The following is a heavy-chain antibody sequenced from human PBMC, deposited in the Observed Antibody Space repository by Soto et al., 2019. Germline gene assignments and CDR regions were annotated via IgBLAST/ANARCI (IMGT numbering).Heavy chain of an antibody. CDR3: ARGRPFDY. Sequence: ESGGGLVQAGGSLRLSCAASGFTFSTYSMNWVRQAPGKGLEWISYISSSGTTIYYAGSVKGRFTISRDSATNSLYLQMNSLRDEDTAVYYCARGRPFDYWGQGTLVTVSS. CDR1: GFTFSTYS. CDR2: ISSSGTTI. V-gene: IGHV3-48*02. J-gene: IGHJ4*02.